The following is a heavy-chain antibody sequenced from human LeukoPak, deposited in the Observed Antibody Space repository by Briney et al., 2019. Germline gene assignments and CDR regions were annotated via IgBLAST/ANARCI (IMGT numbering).Heavy chain of an antibody. CDR1: GDSISSSRYY. D-gene: IGHD4-11*01. CDR2: VFYDGLI. CDR3: ARVVRFADYPDN. J-gene: IGHJ4*02. V-gene: IGHV4-39*01. Sequence: KSSETLSLTCTVSGDSISSSRYYWGWIRQPPGKGLEWIGSVFYDGLINYNPSLKSRVTMSIDTSKNQFSLNLRSVTAADTAMFYCARVVRFADYPDNWGQGTLVTVSS.